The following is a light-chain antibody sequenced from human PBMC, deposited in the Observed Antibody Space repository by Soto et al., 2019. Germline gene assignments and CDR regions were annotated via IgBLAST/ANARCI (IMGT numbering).Light chain of an antibody. V-gene: IGLV2-14*01. CDR3: SSYASSGAVV. CDR1: IDDIGSHDY. CDR2: EVK. J-gene: IGLJ3*02. Sequence: QSVLTQPASVSGSPGQWITISCTGSIDDIGSHDYVSWYQQHPGKAPKLIISEVKNRPSGVSHRFSGSKSGNTASLTFSGLQPEDEADYYCSSYASSGAVVFGGGTKLTVL.